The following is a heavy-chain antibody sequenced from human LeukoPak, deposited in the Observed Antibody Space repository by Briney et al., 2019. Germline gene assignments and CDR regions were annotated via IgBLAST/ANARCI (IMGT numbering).Heavy chain of an antibody. D-gene: IGHD2-2*01. CDR3: AGTAYCSSTSCVNWFDP. J-gene: IGHJ5*02. Sequence: SETLSLTCAVSGGSISSGGYSWSWIRQPPGKGLEWIGYIYHSGSTYYNPSLKSRVTISVDRSKNQFSLKLSSVTAADTAVYYCAGTAYCSSTSCVNWFDPWGQGTLVTVSS. V-gene: IGHV4-30-2*01. CDR2: IYHSGST. CDR1: GGSISSGGYS.